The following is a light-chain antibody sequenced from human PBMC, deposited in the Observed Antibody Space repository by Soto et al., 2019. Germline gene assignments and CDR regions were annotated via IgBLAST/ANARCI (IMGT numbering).Light chain of an antibody. CDR3: STYTDKTYI. J-gene: IGLJ1*01. V-gene: IGLV2-14*01. Sequence: QSVLTQPASVTGTPGQSITISCTTSNIHVDAYKYISWYRQHPGDRPKIIIYEVSNRPSGISNRFSASNSGNTASLTIPGLQTEEEAAYFCSTYTDKTYIFGSGTKVTAL. CDR1: NIHVDAYKY. CDR2: EVS.